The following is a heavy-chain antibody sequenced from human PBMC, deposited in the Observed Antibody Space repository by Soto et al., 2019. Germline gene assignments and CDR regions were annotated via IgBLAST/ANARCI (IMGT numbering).Heavy chain of an antibody. J-gene: IGHJ6*02. CDR2: IYYSGST. D-gene: IGHD5-12*01. Sequence: SETLSLTCTVSGGSISSGDYYWSWIRQPPGKGLEWIGYIYYSGSTYYNPSLKSRVTISVDTSKNQLSLKLSSVTAADTAVYYCARDAWLRFGGGYYYYGMDVWAKGPRSPSP. V-gene: IGHV4-30-4*01. CDR3: ARDAWLRFGGGYYYYGMDV. CDR1: GGSISSGDYY.